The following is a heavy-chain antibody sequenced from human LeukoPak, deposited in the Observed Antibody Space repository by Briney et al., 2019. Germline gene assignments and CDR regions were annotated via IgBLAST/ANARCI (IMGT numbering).Heavy chain of an antibody. V-gene: IGHV4-39*01. Sequence: ASETLSLTCTVSGGSISSSSYYWGWLRQPPGKGLEWIGSIYYSGNTYYNPSLKSRVTISVDTSKNQFSLKLSSVTAADTATYYCARHPHCISTSCYSHHYYYYYYVDVWGDGTTVTVSS. CDR1: GGSISSSSYY. CDR2: IYYSGNT. D-gene: IGHD2-15*01. CDR3: ARHPHCISTSCYSHHYYYYYYVDV. J-gene: IGHJ6*03.